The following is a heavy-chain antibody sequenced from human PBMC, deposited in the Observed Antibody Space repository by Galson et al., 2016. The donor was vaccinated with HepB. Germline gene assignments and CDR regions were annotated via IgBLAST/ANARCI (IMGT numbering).Heavy chain of an antibody. CDR1: GFSVRDDY. V-gene: IGHV3-53*01. CDR3: GRDSYDSSSWSVDF. J-gene: IGHJ4*02. D-gene: IGHD6-13*01. Sequence: SLRLSCAAPGFSVRDDYMNWVRQAPGKGLEWVSVIHASGDTNYAGSVEDRFTISRDTSKNTVYLQMSSLRPEGTAVYYCGRDSYDSSSWSVDFWGQGTLVTVSA. CDR2: IHASGDT.